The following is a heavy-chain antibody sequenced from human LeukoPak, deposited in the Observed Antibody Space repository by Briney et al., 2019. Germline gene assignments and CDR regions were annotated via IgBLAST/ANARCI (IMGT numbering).Heavy chain of an antibody. CDR3: ARNENSGWGYFDY. CDR2: ITTSDGNT. V-gene: IGHV3-23*01. J-gene: IGHJ4*02. Sequence: GGSLRLSCAASGFTFSSYTMSWVRQAPGKGLEWVSTITTSDGNTYYADSVKGRFTVSRDNSKNMLYLQMNSLRAEDTAVYYCARNENSGWGYFDYWGQGTLVTVSS. D-gene: IGHD5-12*01. CDR1: GFTFSSYT.